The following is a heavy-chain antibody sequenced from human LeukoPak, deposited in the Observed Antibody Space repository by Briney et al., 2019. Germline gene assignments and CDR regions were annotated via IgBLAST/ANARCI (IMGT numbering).Heavy chain of an antibody. CDR3: AREQYQLYYFDY. D-gene: IGHD2-2*01. CDR2: INHSGST. Sequence: SETLSLTCAVYGGSFGGYYWSWIRQPPGKGLEWIGEINHSGSTNYNPSLKSRVTISVDTSKNQFSLKLSSVTAADTAVYYCAREQYQLYYFDYWGQGTLVTVSS. V-gene: IGHV4-34*01. CDR1: GGSFGGYY. J-gene: IGHJ4*02.